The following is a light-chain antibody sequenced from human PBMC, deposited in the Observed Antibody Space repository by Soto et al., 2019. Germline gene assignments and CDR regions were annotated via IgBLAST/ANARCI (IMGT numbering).Light chain of an antibody. J-gene: IGKJ4*01. V-gene: IGKV3-15*01. CDR1: QSVSSK. CDR3: QQYDSWPPLT. Sequence: EILMTQSPATLSLSPGERATLSCRASQSVSSKLAWYQQRRGQAPCLLIYGASSRATGIPARFSGSGSGTEFTLTISSLQSEDFAVYYCQQYDSWPPLTFGGGTKVEIK. CDR2: GAS.